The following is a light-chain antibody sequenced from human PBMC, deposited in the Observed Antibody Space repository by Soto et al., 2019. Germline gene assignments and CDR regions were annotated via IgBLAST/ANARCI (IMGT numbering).Light chain of an antibody. Sequence: DIPMTQSPSTLSASVGDRVTITCRASESISGWLAWYQQKPGKAPKLVIFKASTLESGVPSRFSGSGSGTEFTLSISSLQPDDFATYYCQQYNSYPRTFGQGTKVEIK. CDR2: KAS. V-gene: IGKV1-5*03. J-gene: IGKJ1*01. CDR3: QQYNSYPRT. CDR1: ESISGW.